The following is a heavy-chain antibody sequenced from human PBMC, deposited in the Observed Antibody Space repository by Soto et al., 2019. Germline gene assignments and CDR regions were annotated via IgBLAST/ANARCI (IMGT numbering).Heavy chain of an antibody. V-gene: IGHV4-59*01. D-gene: IGHD3-22*01. CDR3: ARVGDYYDSSGYYYPIDY. CDR2: IYYSGST. CDR1: GGSISSYY. Sequence: SETLSLTCTVSGGSISSYYWSWIRQPPGKGLEWIGYIYYSGSTNYNPSLKSRVTISVDTSKNQFSLKLSSVTAADTAVYYCARVGDYYDSSGYYYPIDYWGQGTLVTVSS. J-gene: IGHJ4*02.